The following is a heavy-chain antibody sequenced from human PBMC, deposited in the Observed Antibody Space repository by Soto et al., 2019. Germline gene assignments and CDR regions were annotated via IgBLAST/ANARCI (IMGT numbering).Heavy chain of an antibody. D-gene: IGHD3-10*01. CDR3: AREWSTSGDLDY. CDR1: GFTFSSHS. Sequence: QVQLVESGGGVVQPGRSLRLSCAASGFTFSSHSIQWVRQAPGKGLEWVAVISYDGSIKYYADSVKGRFTISRDNSKNTAYLQMNSLRAEGTAVFYCAREWSTSGDLDYWGQGTLVIVSS. V-gene: IGHV3-30-3*01. CDR2: ISYDGSIK. J-gene: IGHJ4*02.